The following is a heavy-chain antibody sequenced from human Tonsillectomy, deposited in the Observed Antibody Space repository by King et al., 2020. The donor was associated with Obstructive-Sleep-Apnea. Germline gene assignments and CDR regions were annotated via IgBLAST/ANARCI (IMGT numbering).Heavy chain of an antibody. CDR3: AGRYSYDSPGNAFDS. CDR1: GFRFGDFS. V-gene: IGHV3-49*03. J-gene: IGHJ4*02. D-gene: IGHD3-22*01. CDR2: ITSKAYGGTT. Sequence: VQLVESGGGLVQPGRSLRLSCTASGFRFGDFSMSWFRQAPGKGLEWVGFITSKAYGGTTEYAASVKGRFTISRDDSKTIAYLQMNSLKPEDTAVYYCAGRYSYDSPGNAFDSGGRETRSPSPQ.